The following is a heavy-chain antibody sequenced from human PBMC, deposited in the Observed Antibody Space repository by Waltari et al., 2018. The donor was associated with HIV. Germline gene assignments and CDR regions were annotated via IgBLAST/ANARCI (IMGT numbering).Heavy chain of an antibody. CDR3: AKGAEAGSSGWYEGTAYYYYGMDV. J-gene: IGHJ6*02. CDR2: IIGSGGRT. Sequence: EVQLLESGGGLVQPGGSLRLSCAASGFTFSSYAMSWVPQSPGKGLERVSAIIGSGGRTYGADAVRGQFTISRDNSKNALYLQMNSMRAEDTAVYYCAKGAEAGSSGWYEGTAYYYYGMDVWGQGTTVTVSS. CDR1: GFTFSSYA. V-gene: IGHV3-23*01. D-gene: IGHD6-19*01.